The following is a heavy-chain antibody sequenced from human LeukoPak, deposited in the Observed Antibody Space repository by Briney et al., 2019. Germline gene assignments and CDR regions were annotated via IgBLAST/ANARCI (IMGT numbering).Heavy chain of an antibody. J-gene: IGHJ6*03. Sequence: ASVKVSCKASGYTFTSYYMHWVRQAPGQGLEWMGWINPNSGGTNYAQKFQGRVTMTRDTSISTAYMELSRLRSDDTAVYYCARVSMATIHYYYYYYMDVWGKGTTVTVSS. CDR1: GYTFTSYY. V-gene: IGHV1-2*02. CDR3: ARVSMATIHYYYYYYMDV. CDR2: INPNSGGT. D-gene: IGHD5-24*01.